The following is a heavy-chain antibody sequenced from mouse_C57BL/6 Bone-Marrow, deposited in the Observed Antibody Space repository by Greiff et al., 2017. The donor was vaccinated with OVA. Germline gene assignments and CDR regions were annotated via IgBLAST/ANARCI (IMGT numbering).Heavy chain of an antibody. CDR2: IWWDDDK. CDR1: GFSLSTFGMG. V-gene: IGHV8-8*01. Sequence: QVTLKESGPGILQPSQTLSLTCSFSGFSLSTFGMGVGWIRQPSGKGLEWLAHIWWDDDKYYNPALKSRLTISKDTSKNQVFLKIANVDTADTATYYCARKEAHYSNYDAMDYWGQGTSVTVSS. J-gene: IGHJ4*01. CDR3: ARKEAHYSNYDAMDY. D-gene: IGHD2-5*01.